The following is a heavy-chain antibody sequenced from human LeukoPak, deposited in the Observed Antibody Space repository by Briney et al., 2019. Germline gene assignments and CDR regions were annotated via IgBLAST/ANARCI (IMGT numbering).Heavy chain of an antibody. CDR3: AKGHSPTMVTTCLDS. D-gene: IGHD4-17*01. J-gene: IGHJ4*02. V-gene: IGHV3-23*01. Sequence: GGSLRLSCAASGFTFSSYAMSWVRQAPGKGLEWVSVISVGSGSTYYADSVKGRFTISRDNSKNTLYLQMNSLRAEDTAIYYCAKGHSPTMVTTCLDSWGQGTLVTVSS. CDR1: GFTFSSYA. CDR2: ISVGSGST.